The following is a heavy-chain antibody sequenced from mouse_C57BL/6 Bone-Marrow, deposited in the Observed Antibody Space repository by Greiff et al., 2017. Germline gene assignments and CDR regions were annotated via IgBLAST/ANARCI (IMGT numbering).Heavy chain of an antibody. D-gene: IGHD1-1*01. V-gene: IGHV5-4*01. J-gene: IGHJ3*01. CDR2: ISDGGSYT. CDR1: GFTFSSYA. CDR3: ARGENYYGTLFAY. Sequence: EVQLVESGGGLVKPGGSLKLSCAASGFTFSSYAMSWVRQTPEKRLEWVATISDGGSYTYYPDNVKGRFTISRDNAKNNLYLQMSHLKSEATAMYYCARGENYYGTLFAYWGQGTLVTVSA.